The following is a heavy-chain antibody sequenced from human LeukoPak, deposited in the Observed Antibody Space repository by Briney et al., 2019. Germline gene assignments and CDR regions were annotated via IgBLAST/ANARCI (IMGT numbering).Heavy chain of an antibody. D-gene: IGHD3-10*01. J-gene: IGHJ6*02. V-gene: IGHV3-23*01. CDR3: AKVPYSNYGSGRPPFMNV. Sequence: GGSLRLSCAASGFTFSNYAMTWVRRAPGKGLEWVSTIDYSGGSIYYADSVKGRFTISRDNSKNTLYMQMNSLRAEDTAIYYCAKVPYSNYGSGRPPFMNVWGQGTTVAVS. CDR1: GFTFSNYA. CDR2: IDYSGGSI.